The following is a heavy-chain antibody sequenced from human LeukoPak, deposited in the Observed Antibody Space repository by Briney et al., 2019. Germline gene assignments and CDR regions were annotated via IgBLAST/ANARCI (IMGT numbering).Heavy chain of an antibody. V-gene: IGHV3-23*01. CDR1: GFTFSSYA. CDR3: ADYGSGSYCFDY. J-gene: IGHJ4*02. CDR2: ISSSGGNA. D-gene: IGHD3-10*01. Sequence: GGSLRLSCAASGFTFSSYAMTWVRQAPGKGLEWVSAISSSGGNAYYADSVKGRFTISRDNSKNTLYLQMNSLRAEDTAVYYCADYGSGSYCFDYWGQGTLVPVSS.